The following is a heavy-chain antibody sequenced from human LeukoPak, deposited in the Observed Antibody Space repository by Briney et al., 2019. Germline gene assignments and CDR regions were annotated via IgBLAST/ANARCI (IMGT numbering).Heavy chain of an antibody. CDR2: IYWDDDK. D-gene: IGHD4-17*01. J-gene: IGHJ5*02. V-gene: IGHV2-5*02. CDR1: GFSLSTSGVG. CDR3: AHRRLGDYGSRGEFDP. Sequence: SGPTLVKPTQTLTLTCTFSGFSLSTSGVGVGWIRQPPGKALEWLALIYWDDDKRYSPSLKSRLTITKDTSKNQVVLTMTNMDPVDTATYYCAHRRLGDYGSRGEFDPWGQGTLVTVSS.